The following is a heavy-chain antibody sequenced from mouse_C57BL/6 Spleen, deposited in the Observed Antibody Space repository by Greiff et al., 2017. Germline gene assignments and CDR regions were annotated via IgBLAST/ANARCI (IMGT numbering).Heavy chain of an antibody. V-gene: IGHV1-55*01. Sequence: VKLQQPGAELVKPGASVKMSCKASGYTFSSYWIPWVKQRPGKGLEWIGDIYPGSGSTYYNEKVKSKVTLTVDTSSSTTFMQLSSLTSEDSAVYYCARRDYDYGYAMDYWGQGTSVTVSS. J-gene: IGHJ4*01. CDR3: ARRDYDYGYAMDY. D-gene: IGHD2-4*01. CDR1: GYTFSSYW. CDR2: IYPGSGST.